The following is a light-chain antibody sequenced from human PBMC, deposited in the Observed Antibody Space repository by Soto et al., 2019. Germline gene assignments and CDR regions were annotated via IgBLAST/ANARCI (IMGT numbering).Light chain of an antibody. Sequence: DIQMTHSPSTLSASLGDRVTITCRASQSVSFWLAWYQQKPGKAPKFLIYDASSLERGVPSRFSGSGSGTEFTLTISNLQPEDFATYYCQQYNSYSWTFGQGTNVDI. CDR1: QSVSFW. J-gene: IGKJ1*01. CDR3: QQYNSYSWT. CDR2: DAS. V-gene: IGKV1-5*01.